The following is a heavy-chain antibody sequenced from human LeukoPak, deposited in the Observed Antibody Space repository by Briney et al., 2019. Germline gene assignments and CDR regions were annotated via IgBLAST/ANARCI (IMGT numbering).Heavy chain of an antibody. D-gene: IGHD1-26*01. Sequence: SETLSLTCTVSGGSISSYYWSWFRQPPGKGLEWIGYIYYSGSTNYNPSLKSRVTISVDRPKNQFSLKLSSVTAADTAVYYCARGSYSVDYWGQGTLVTVSS. CDR3: ARGSYSVDY. CDR2: IYYSGST. V-gene: IGHV4-59*01. J-gene: IGHJ4*02. CDR1: GGSISSYY.